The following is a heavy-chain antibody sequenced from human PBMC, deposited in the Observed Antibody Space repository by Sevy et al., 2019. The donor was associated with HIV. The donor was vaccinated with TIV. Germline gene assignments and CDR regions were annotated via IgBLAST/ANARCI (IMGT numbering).Heavy chain of an antibody. Sequence: GGSLRLSCAASGFTFSTYAMHWVRQAPGKGLEWVAVISYDGSNKYYADSVKGRFTISRDNSKNTMYLQMNSLRAEETAVYYCARDFVDTAMVTTFAFDYWGQGTLVTVSS. V-gene: IGHV3-30-3*01. CDR3: ARDFVDTAMVTTFAFDY. CDR2: ISYDGSNK. J-gene: IGHJ4*02. CDR1: GFTFSTYA. D-gene: IGHD5-18*01.